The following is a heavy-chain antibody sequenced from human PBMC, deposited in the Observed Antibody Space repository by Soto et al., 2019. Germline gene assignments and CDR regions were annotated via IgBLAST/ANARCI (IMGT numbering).Heavy chain of an antibody. CDR1: GGSVSGCTYK. CDR2: IYYTGST. Sequence: SETLSLTCTVSGGSVSGCTYKWTWIRQPPGRRLEWIGYIYYTGSTNYNPSLKSRVTISLDKSNNQFSLKLSSVTAADTAVYYCVRAGDYDFWRGRTGDYWGQGFLVTVPS. CDR3: VRAGDYDFWRGRTGDY. J-gene: IGHJ4*02. D-gene: IGHD3-3*01. V-gene: IGHV4-61*01.